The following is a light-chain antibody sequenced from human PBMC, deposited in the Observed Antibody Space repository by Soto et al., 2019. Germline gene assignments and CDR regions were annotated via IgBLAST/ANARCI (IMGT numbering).Light chain of an antibody. Sequence: QSALTQPASVSGSPGQSITISCTGTSXDVGGYNYVSWYQQHPGKAPKLMIYEVSSRPSGVSSRFSGSKSGNTASLTISGLQAEDEADYYCSSYASSSTLFGTGTKVTVL. CDR2: EVS. V-gene: IGLV2-14*01. CDR1: SXDVGGYNY. CDR3: SSYASSSTL. J-gene: IGLJ1*01.